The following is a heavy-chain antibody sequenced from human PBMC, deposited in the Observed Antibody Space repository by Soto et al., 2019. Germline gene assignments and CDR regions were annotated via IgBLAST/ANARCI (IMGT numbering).Heavy chain of an antibody. CDR3: ARAGGGSWYLGVVEHELDP. Sequence: SETLSLTCTVSGGSISSYYWSWIRQPPGKGLEWIGYIYYSGSTNYNPSLKSRVTISVDTSKNQFSLKLSSVTAADTAVYYCARAGGGSWYLGVVEHELDPWGQGPLVTVSS. CDR1: GGSISSYY. D-gene: IGHD6-13*01. V-gene: IGHV4-59*01. J-gene: IGHJ5*02. CDR2: IYYSGST.